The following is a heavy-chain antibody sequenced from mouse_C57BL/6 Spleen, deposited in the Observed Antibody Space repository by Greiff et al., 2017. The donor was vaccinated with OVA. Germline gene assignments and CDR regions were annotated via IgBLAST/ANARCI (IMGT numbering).Heavy chain of an antibody. V-gene: IGHV1-82*01. D-gene: IGHD2-3*01. J-gene: IGHJ2*01. CDR3: AREMGRAGYFDY. Sequence: VQLQESGPELVKPGASVKISCKASGYAFSSSWMNWVKQRPGKGLEWIGRIYPGDGDTNYNGKFKGKATLTADKSSSTAYMQLSSLTSEDSAVYFCAREMGRAGYFDYWGQGTTLTVSS. CDR1: GYAFSSSW. CDR2: IYPGDGDT.